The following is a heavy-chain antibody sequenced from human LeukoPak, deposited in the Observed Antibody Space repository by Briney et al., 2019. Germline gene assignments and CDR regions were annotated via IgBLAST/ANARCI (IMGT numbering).Heavy chain of an antibody. CDR1: GFTFSSYW. D-gene: IGHD4-23*01. CDR2: IKQDGSEK. V-gene: IGHV3-7*01. CDR3: ARGRAGWKPYNWFDP. Sequence: GGSLRLSCAASGFTFSSYWMSWVRQAPGKGLEWVANIKQDGSEKYYVDSVKGRFTISRDNAKNSLYLQMNGLRAEDTAVYYCARGRAGWKPYNWFDPWGQGTLVTVSS. J-gene: IGHJ5*02.